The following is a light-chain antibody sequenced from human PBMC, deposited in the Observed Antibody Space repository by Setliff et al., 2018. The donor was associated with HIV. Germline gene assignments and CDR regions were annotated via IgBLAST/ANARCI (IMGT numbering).Light chain of an antibody. CDR2: EVT. CDR1: SSDIGDFDY. CDR3: CSYTTSDTWV. V-gene: IGLV2-14*01. J-gene: IGLJ3*02. Sequence: QSVLTQPASVSGSPGQWITISCTGTSSDIGDFDYVSWYQHHPGKVPKLIIFEVTNRPSGISTRFSGSKSGKTASLTISGLRAEDDEADYYCCSYTTSDTWVFGGGTKVTVL.